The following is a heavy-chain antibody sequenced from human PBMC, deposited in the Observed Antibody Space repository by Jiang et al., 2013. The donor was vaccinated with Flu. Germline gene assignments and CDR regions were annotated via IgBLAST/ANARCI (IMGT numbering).Heavy chain of an antibody. CDR2: IIPILGIA. CDR3: ARDRGSTRWLEPIDY. D-gene: IGHD2-2*01. Sequence: SGAEVKKPGSSVKVSCKASGGTFSSYAISWVRQAPGQGLEWMGRIIPILGIANYAQKFQGRVTITADKSTSTAYMELSSLRSEDTAVYYCARDRGSTRWLEPIDYWGQGTWSPSPQ. J-gene: IGHJ4*02. CDR1: GGTFSSYA. V-gene: IGHV1-69*04.